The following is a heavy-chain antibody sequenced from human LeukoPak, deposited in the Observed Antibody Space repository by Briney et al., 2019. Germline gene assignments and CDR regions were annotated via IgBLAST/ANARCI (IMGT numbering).Heavy chain of an antibody. CDR3: ARVRGSYVGDAFDI. D-gene: IGHD1-26*01. CDR2: ISYDGSNK. V-gene: IGHV3-30-3*01. J-gene: IGHJ3*02. CDR1: GFTFDDYA. Sequence: AGGSLRLSCAASGFTFDDYAMHWVRQAPGKGLEWVAVISYDGSNKYYADSVKGRFTISRDNSKNTLYLQMNSLRAEDTAVYYCARVRGSYVGDAFDIWGQGTMVTVSS.